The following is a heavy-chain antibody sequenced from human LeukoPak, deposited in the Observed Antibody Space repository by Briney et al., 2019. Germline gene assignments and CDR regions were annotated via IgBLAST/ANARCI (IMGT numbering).Heavy chain of an antibody. CDR3: ARSNYYGSGSPRI. V-gene: IGHV4-4*09. J-gene: IGHJ4*02. CDR2: IYTSGST. CDR1: GGSISSYY. Sequence: SETLSLTCTVSGGSISSYYWSWIRQPPGKGLEWIGYIYTSGSTNYNPSLKSRVTISVDTSKNQFSLKLSSVTAADTAVYYCARSNYYGSGSPRIWGQGTLVTVSS. D-gene: IGHD3-10*01.